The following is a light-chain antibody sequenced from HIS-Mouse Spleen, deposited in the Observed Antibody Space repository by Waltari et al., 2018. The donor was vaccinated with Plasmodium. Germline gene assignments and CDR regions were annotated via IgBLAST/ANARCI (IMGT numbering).Light chain of an antibody. V-gene: IGLV1-51*01. J-gene: IGLJ3*02. CDR1: SPNIGNNY. CDR2: DNN. CDR3: GTWDSSLSAGV. Sequence: QSVLTQPPSVSAAPGQKVTLPCSGSSPNIGNNYVSWYQQLPGPAPKLLIYDNNKRPSGIPDRFSGSKSGTSATLGITGLQTGDEADYYCGTWDSSLSAGVFGGGTKLTVL.